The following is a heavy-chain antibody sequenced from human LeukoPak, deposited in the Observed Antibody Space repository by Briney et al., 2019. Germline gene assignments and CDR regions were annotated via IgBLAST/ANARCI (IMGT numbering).Heavy chain of an antibody. CDR3: AKGPQVGSGYHPDY. D-gene: IGHD3-22*01. CDR2: IGGSGGTT. J-gene: IGHJ4*02. Sequence: GGSLRLSCAVSGFTFSSYAMSWVRQAPGKGLEWVSTIGGSGGTTYYADSVKGRFTISRDSSKNTLYLQMNSLRAEDTAVYYCAKGPQVGSGYHPDYWGQGTLVTVSS. V-gene: IGHV3-23*01. CDR1: GFTFSSYA.